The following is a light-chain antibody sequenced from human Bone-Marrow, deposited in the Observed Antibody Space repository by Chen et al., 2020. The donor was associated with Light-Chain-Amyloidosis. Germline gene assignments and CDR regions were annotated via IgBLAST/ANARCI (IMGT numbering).Light chain of an antibody. CDR3: QVWDRSSDRPV. J-gene: IGLJ3*02. CDR1: NIGSTS. V-gene: IGLV3-21*02. Sequence: SYLLAPPSPVSVAPGLTATIAWGGNNIGSTSVHWYPQTPGQAPLLVVYDDRDRPSGIPERLSGSNAGNTATLTISRVEAGDEADDYCQVWDRSSDRPVFGGGTKLTVL. CDR2: DDR.